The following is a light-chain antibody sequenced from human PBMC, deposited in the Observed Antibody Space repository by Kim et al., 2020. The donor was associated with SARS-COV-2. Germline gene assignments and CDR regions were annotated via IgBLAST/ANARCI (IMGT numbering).Light chain of an antibody. J-gene: IGKJ2*01. CDR2: LGS. Sequence: DIVMTQSPLSLPVTPGEPASISCRSSQSLLQSNGYNYLDWYLQKPGQSPQLLIYLGSNRASGVPDRFSGSGSGTDFTLKISRVEAEDVGVYYCMQALQTPYSLGQGTKLEI. CDR1: QSLLQSNGYNY. V-gene: IGKV2-28*01. CDR3: MQALQTPYS.